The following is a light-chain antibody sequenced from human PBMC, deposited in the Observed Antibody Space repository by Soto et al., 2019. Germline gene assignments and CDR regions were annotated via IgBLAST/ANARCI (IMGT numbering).Light chain of an antibody. CDR1: SSNIGNNY. CDR3: GTWDSSLSAGV. V-gene: IGLV1-51*01. Sequence: QSVLTQPPSLSAAPGQKVTISGSGSSSNIGNNYVSWYQQLPGTAPKLLIYDNNTRPSGIPDRFSGSKSGTSATLGITGLQTGDEADYYCGTWDSSLSAGVFGGGTKLTV. CDR2: DNN. J-gene: IGLJ2*01.